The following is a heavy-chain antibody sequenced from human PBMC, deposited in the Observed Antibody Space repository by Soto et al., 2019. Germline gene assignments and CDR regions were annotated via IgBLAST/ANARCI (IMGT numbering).Heavy chain of an antibody. CDR2: IYPGDSDT. CDR1: GYSFTSYW. V-gene: IGHV5-51*01. J-gene: IGHJ3*02. CDR3: ARLYGRNTYYDFWSGYYQASAFDI. Sequence: PGESLKISCKGSGYSFTSYWIGWVRQMPGKGLEWMGIIYPGDSDTRYSPSFQGQVTISADKSISTAYLQWSSLKASDTAMYYCARLYGRNTYYDFWSGYYQASAFDIWGQGTMVTVSS. D-gene: IGHD3-3*01.